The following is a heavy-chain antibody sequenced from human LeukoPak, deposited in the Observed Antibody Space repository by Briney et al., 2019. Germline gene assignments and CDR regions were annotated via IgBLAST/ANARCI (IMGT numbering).Heavy chain of an antibody. CDR3: ARDLGISGWYAPPLGYFDY. D-gene: IGHD6-19*01. V-gene: IGHV1-2*02. Sequence: GASVKVSCKASGYTFSGYYMHWVRQAPGQGLEWVGWINPNSGGTNYAQKFQGRVTMTRDTSISTTYMELSRLRSDDTAVYYCARDLGISGWYAPPLGYFDYWGQGTLVTVSS. J-gene: IGHJ4*02. CDR2: INPNSGGT. CDR1: GYTFSGYY.